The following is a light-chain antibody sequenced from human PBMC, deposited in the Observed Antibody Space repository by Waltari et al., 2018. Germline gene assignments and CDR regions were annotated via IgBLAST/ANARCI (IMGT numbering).Light chain of an antibody. CDR1: QNVFTNY. CDR2: GAA. V-gene: IGKV3-20*01. Sequence: ENVLTQSPGTLSLSPGDRATLPCRASQNVFTNYLAWYQQKPGQAPSLLIDGAASRATVIPDRFSGTGVVTDFTLTISRLDPEDFAVYFCQQYGRSPITFGQGTRLEIK. J-gene: IGKJ5*01. CDR3: QQYGRSPIT.